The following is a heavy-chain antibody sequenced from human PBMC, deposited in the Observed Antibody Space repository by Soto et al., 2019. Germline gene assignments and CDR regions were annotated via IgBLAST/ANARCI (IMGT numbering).Heavy chain of an antibody. Sequence: ASVKVSCKASGGTFSSYTISWVRQAPGQGLEWMGRIIPILGIANYTQKFQGRVTITADKSTSTAYMELSSLRSEDTAVFYFARVTSSSWYSAAASGWFDPWGQGTLVTVSS. CDR3: ARVTSSSWYSAAASGWFDP. J-gene: IGHJ5*02. D-gene: IGHD6-13*01. V-gene: IGHV1-69*02. CDR1: GGTFSSYT. CDR2: IIPILGIA.